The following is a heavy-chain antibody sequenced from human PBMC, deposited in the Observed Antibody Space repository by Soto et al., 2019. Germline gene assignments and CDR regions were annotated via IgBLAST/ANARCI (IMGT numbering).Heavy chain of an antibody. V-gene: IGHV4-31*03. CDR3: ARMYSSGSGWFHP. D-gene: IGHD6-19*01. CDR2: IASSGST. Sequence: SETLSLTCTVSGGSINTGGYFWTWIRQHPGKGLEWIGYIASSGSTYYNPSLKGRLTIAADTSENQFSMSLTSVTAADTARYYCARMYSSGSGWFHPWGQGTLVTVSS. CDR1: GGSINTGGYF. J-gene: IGHJ5*02.